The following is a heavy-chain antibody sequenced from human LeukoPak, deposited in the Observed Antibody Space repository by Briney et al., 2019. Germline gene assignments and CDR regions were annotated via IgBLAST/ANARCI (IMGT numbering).Heavy chain of an antibody. CDR1: GFTFSSYW. J-gene: IGHJ4*02. CDR3: AREDYYGSSSTDY. V-gene: IGHV3-7*01. CDR2: IKQDGSEK. Sequence: GGSLRLSCAASGFTFSSYWMSWVRQAPGKGLEWVANIKQDGSEKYYVDSVKGRFTISRDNAKNSLYQQMNSLRAEDTAVYYCAREDYYGSSSTDYWGQGTLVTVSS. D-gene: IGHD3-10*01.